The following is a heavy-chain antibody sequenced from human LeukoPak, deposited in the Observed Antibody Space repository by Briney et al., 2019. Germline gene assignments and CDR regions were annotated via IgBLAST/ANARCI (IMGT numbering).Heavy chain of an antibody. CDR1: GLTFSSYS. J-gene: IGHJ4*02. CDR2: ISYDGNNK. Sequence: GGSLRLSCLASGLTFSSYSMHWVRQAPGKGLEWVAVISYDGNNKYYPDSVKGRFTISRDNSKNTLFLQMSSLRVEDTAVYYCARAVVPAATTHLDYWGQGTLVIVSS. V-gene: IGHV3-30-3*01. CDR3: ARAVVPAATTHLDY. D-gene: IGHD2-2*01.